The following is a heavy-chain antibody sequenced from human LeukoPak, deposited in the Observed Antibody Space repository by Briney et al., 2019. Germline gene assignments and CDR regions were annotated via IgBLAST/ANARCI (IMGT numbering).Heavy chain of an antibody. CDR1: GDSVSGNSAA. CDR3: AREFSNDGYRSDWYFDL. CDR2: TYYRSKWYN. J-gene: IGHJ2*01. Sequence: SQTLSLTCAISGDSVSGNSAAWNWIRQSPSRGLEWLGRTYYRSKWYNDYAVSVKSRITINPDTSKNQFSLQLSSVTPEDTAVYYCAREFSNDGYRSDWYFDLWGRGTLVTVSS. V-gene: IGHV6-1*01. D-gene: IGHD5-24*01.